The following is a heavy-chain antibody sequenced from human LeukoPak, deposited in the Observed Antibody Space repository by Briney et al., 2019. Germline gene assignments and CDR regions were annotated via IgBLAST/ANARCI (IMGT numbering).Heavy chain of an antibody. J-gene: IGHJ2*01. D-gene: IGHD3-22*01. Sequence: SETLSLTCAVSGGSISSGGYSWSWIRQPPGKGLEWIGYIYHSGSTYYNPSLKSRVTISVDTSKNQFSLKLSSVTAADTAVYYCARDVYYDSSGYFLRRYFDLWGRGTLVTVSS. V-gene: IGHV4-30-2*05. CDR2: IYHSGST. CDR1: GGSISSGGYS. CDR3: ARDVYYDSSGYFLRRYFDL.